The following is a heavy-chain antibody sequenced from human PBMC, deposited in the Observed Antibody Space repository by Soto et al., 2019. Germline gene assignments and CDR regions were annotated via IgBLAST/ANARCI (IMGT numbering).Heavy chain of an antibody. V-gene: IGHV1-69*08. CDR2: IIPTLGST. J-gene: IGHJ4*02. D-gene: IGHD2-21*01. CDR3: ARGGDQRIRFDY. CDR1: GGTFSRYT. Sequence: QVHLVQSGAEVKKPGSAVTVSCTASGGTFSRYTIHWVRQAPGQGLEWMGRIIPTLGSTDYTQKFQDSVTFTADTSTGTSYMKLSSLRYEDTAVYYCARGGDQRIRFDYWGQGTLVTVSS.